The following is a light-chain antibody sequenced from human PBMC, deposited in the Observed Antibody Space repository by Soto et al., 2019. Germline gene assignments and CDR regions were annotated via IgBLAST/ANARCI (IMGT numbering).Light chain of an antibody. CDR2: WAS. J-gene: IGKJ1*01. CDR3: QQYYSTPLT. V-gene: IGKV4-1*01. Sequence: DIVMTQSPDSLAVSLGERATINCKSSQSVLYSSNNKNYLAWYQQKPGQPPKLLIYWASTRESGVPDRFSGSGSGTDFTLTISSLQAEDVAVSYCQQYYSTPLTFGQGTKVEIK. CDR1: QSVLYSSNNKNY.